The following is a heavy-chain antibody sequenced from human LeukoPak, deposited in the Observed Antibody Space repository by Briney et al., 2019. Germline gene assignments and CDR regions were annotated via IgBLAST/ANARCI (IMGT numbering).Heavy chain of an antibody. J-gene: IGHJ4*02. Sequence: ETLSLTCVVYGGSLTDLWWSWIRQPPGKGLEWVSSISGSSSDIYYGDSVKGRFTISRDNAKNSLYLQMNSLRVEDTAVYYCTIDTNYFESIGSPRPALNDYWGQGTLVTVSS. V-gene: IGHV3-21*01. D-gene: IGHD3-22*01. CDR1: GGSLTDLW. CDR3: TIDTNYFESIGSPRPALNDY. CDR2: ISGSSSDI.